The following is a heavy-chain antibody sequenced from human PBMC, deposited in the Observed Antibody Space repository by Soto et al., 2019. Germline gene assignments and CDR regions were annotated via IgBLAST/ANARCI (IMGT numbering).Heavy chain of an antibody. CDR1: GFTFSSYA. CDR2: ISGSGGST. V-gene: IGHV3-23*01. J-gene: IGHJ6*03. Sequence: EVQLLESGGGLVQPGGSLRLSCAASGFTFSSYAMNWVRQAPGKGLEWVSSISGSGGSTYYADSVKGRVTISRDNSENTLYLQMNSLRAEDTAVYFCAKGVYYDVLPGYYIYHMDVWGKGTTVTVSS. D-gene: IGHD3-9*01. CDR3: AKGVYYDVLPGYYIYHMDV.